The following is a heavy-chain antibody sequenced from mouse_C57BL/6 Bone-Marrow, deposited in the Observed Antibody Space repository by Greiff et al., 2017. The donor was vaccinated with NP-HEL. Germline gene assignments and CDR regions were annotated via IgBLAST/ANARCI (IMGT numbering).Heavy chain of an antibody. D-gene: IGHD2-4*01. CDR2: IYPRSGNT. Sequence: QVQLQQSGAELARPGASVKLSCKASGYTFTSYGISWVKQRTGQGLEWIGEIYPRSGNTYYNEKFKGKATLTADKSSSTEYMELRSLTSEDSAVYFCASPYYDPYYYAMDYWGQGTSVTVSS. V-gene: IGHV1-81*01. CDR1: GYTFTSYG. J-gene: IGHJ4*01. CDR3: ASPYYDPYYYAMDY.